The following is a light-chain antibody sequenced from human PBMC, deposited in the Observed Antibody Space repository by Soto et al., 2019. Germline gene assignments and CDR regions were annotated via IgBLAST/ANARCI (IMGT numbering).Light chain of an antibody. CDR2: ENN. CDR1: SSNIGNNY. Sequence: TQPPSVSAAPGQKVTISCSGSSSNIGNNYVSWYQQLPGTAPKLLIYENNKRPSGIPDRFSGSKSGTSATLGITGLQTGDEADYYCGTWDSSLSAGQGVFGTGTKVTVL. J-gene: IGLJ1*01. CDR3: GTWDSSLSAGQGV. V-gene: IGLV1-51*02.